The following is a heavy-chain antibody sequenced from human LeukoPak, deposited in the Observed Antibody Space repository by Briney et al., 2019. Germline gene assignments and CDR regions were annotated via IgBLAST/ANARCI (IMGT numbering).Heavy chain of an antibody. Sequence: PGGSLRLSCAATGFTFSSYWMSWVRQAPGKGLEWVANIKQDGSEEYYVDSVKGRFAISRDNAKNSLYLQMNSLRVEDTAVYYCARDWVSGYRYSYFIFDHWGQGTLVTVSS. CDR2: IKQDGSEE. CDR3: ARDWVSGYRYSYFIFDH. J-gene: IGHJ4*02. D-gene: IGHD5-18*01. CDR1: GFTFSSYW. V-gene: IGHV3-7*01.